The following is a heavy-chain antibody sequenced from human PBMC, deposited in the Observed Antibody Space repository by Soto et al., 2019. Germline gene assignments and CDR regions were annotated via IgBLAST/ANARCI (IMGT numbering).Heavy chain of an antibody. CDR3: AREYANSPEAFDF. V-gene: IGHV4-61*01. J-gene: IGHJ4*02. D-gene: IGHD2-2*01. CDR2: IYYTGST. CDR1: GGSVNSDSHN. Sequence: SKTLSLTCTVSGGSVNSDSHNWSWIRQPPGKGLEWIGYIYYTGSTNYNPSLKSRVTISLDTSRNQFSLKLSSVTAADTDVFYCAREYANSPEAFDFWGQGSRVTV.